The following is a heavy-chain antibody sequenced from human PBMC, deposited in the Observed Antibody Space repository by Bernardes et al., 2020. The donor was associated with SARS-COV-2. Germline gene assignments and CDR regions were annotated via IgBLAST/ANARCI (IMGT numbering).Heavy chain of an antibody. CDR2: INYSGST. V-gene: IGHV4-59*08. Sequence: SETLSLTCTVSGGSISSYYLSWIRQPPGKGLEWIGYINYSGSTNYNPSLKSRVTISVDTSKNQFSLKLSSVTAADTAVYYCARRSDFRYCSSTSCYRGSWFDPWGQGTLVTVSS. J-gene: IGHJ5*02. CDR1: GGSISSYY. D-gene: IGHD2-2*01. CDR3: ARRSDFRYCSSTSCYRGSWFDP.